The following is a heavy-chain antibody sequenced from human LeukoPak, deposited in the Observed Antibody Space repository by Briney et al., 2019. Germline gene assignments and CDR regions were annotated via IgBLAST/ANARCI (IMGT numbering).Heavy chain of an antibody. CDR3: ARDLVVPAAILYYYYGMDV. CDR1: GGSIRSGSYY. CDR2: IYTSGST. V-gene: IGHV4-61*02. D-gene: IGHD2-2*01. Sequence: SETLSLTCTVSGGSIRSGSYYWSWIRQPAGKGLEWIGRIYTSGSTNYNPSLKSRVTISVDTSKNQFSLKLSSVTAADTAVYYCARDLVVPAAILYYYYGMDVWGQGTTVTVSS. J-gene: IGHJ6*02.